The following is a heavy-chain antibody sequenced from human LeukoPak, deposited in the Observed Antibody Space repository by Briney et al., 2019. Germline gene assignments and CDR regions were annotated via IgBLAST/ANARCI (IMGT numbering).Heavy chain of an antibody. CDR1: GGSISSSSYY. Sequence: SETLSLTCTVSGGSISSSSYYWGWIRQPPGKGLEWIGSIYYSGGTYYNPSLKSRVTISVDTSKNQFSLKLSSVTAADTAVYYCARAPSYSSGWGVDYWGQGTLVTVSS. CDR2: IYYSGGT. V-gene: IGHV4-39*01. D-gene: IGHD6-19*01. CDR3: ARAPSYSSGWGVDY. J-gene: IGHJ4*02.